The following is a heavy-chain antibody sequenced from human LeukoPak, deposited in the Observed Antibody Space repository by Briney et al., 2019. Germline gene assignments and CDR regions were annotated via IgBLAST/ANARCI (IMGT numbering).Heavy chain of an antibody. Sequence: GGSLRLSCAASGFTFSDYYMSWIRQAPGKGLEWVSYISSSSSYTKYADSVMGRFTISRDNAKNSLYLQVNSLRAEDTAVYYCARGTGTTAYFDYWGQGTLVTVSS. CDR1: GFTFSDYY. CDR2: ISSSSSYT. CDR3: ARGTGTTAYFDY. J-gene: IGHJ4*02. V-gene: IGHV3-11*06. D-gene: IGHD1-1*01.